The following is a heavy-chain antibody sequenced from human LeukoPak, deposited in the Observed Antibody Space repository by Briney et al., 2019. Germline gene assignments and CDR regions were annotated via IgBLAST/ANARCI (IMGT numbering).Heavy chain of an antibody. Sequence: PSETLSLTCTVSGYSISSGYYWGWIRQPPGKGLEWIANIYHSGNTYYNPSLKSRVTISVDTSRNQFSLKLSSVTAADTAVYYCARGRATNDYWGQGTLVTVSS. J-gene: IGHJ4*02. D-gene: IGHD2-15*01. CDR2: IYHSGNT. CDR3: ARGRATNDY. CDR1: GYSISSGYY. V-gene: IGHV4-38-2*02.